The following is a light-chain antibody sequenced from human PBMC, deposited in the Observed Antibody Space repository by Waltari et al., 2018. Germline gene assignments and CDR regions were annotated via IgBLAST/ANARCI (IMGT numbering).Light chain of an antibody. V-gene: IGKV3-11*01. Sequence: ETVLTQSPVTLSLSPGERATPSCRTSQPVNTYLACYQQKTGQSPRLLIYDTSNRATGIPARFGGSGSETDFTLTISSLGPEDFAVYYCQQRNSRPLTFGGGTKVEI. CDR3: QQRNSRPLT. J-gene: IGKJ4*01. CDR2: DTS. CDR1: QPVNTY.